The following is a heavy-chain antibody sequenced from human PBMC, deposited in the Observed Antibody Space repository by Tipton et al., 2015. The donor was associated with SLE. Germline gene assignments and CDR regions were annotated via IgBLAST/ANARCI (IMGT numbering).Heavy chain of an antibody. CDR1: GGSISSGGYS. D-gene: IGHD6-13*01. V-gene: IGHV4-30-2*01. J-gene: IGHJ4*02. CDR2: IYHSGST. Sequence: TLSLTCAVSGGSISSGGYSWSWIRQPPGKGLEWIGYIYHSGSTYYNPSLKSRVTISVDRSKNQFSLKLSSVTAADTAVYYCARDSSGWYDFDYWGQGTLVTVSS. CDR3: ARDSSGWYDFDY.